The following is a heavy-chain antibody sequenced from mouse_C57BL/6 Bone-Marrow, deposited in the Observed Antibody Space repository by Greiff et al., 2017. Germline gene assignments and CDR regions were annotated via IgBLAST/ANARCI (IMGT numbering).Heavy chain of an antibody. J-gene: IGHJ4*01. CDR1: GFNIKDDY. D-gene: IGHD2-1*01. Sequence: VQLQQSGAELVRPGASVKLSCTASGFNIKDDYMHWVKQRPEQGLEWIGWIDPENGDTEYASKFPGKATITADTSSNTAYLQLSSLTSEDTAVYYCTTLPLIYYGNPYYAMDYWGQGTSVTVSS. CDR3: TTLPLIYYGNPYYAMDY. V-gene: IGHV14-4*01. CDR2: IDPENGDT.